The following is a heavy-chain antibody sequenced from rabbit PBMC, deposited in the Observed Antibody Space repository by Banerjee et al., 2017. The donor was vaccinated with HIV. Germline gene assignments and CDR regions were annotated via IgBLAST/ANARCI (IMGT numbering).Heavy chain of an antibody. J-gene: IGHJ4*01. CDR2: IYGGSSGNT. CDR3: ARDLAGVTGWNFGL. Sequence: QEQLEESGGDLVKPEGSLTLTCTASGLDFSSSYWICWVRQAPGKGLEWIGCIYGGSSGNTYYANWAKGRFTISKTSSTTVTLQMTSLTAADTATYFCARDLAGVTGWNFGLWGPGTLVTV. V-gene: IGHV1S45*01. D-gene: IGHD4-1*01. CDR1: GLDFSSSYW.